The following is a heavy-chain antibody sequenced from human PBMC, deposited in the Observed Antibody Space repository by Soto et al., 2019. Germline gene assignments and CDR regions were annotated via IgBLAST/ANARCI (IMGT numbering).Heavy chain of an antibody. J-gene: IGHJ6*02. CDR1: GGSFSGYY. Sequence: PSETLSLTCAVYGGSFSGYYWSWIRQPPGKGLEWIGEINHSGSTNYNPSLKSRVTISVDTSKNQFSLKLSSVTAADTAVYYCERELGSGRINYDYGMDVWGQGTTVT. V-gene: IGHV4-34*01. CDR3: ERELGSGRINYDYGMDV. CDR2: INHSGST. D-gene: IGHD3-10*02.